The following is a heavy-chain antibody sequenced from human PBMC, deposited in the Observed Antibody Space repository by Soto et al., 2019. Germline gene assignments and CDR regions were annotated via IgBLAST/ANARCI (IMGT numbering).Heavy chain of an antibody. CDR2: ISAYDGKT. V-gene: IGHV1-18*01. J-gene: IGHJ5*02. CDR3: ARDPHEFWTSYWFDP. CDR1: GYTFNTYG. Sequence: ASVKVSCKTSGYTFNTYGINWVRQAPGQGLELMGWISAYDGKTTYAEKFQGRVTLTTDTSTSTAYMELRSLRSDDTAIYDCARDPHEFWTSYWFDPWGQGTPVTVSS. D-gene: IGHD3-3*01.